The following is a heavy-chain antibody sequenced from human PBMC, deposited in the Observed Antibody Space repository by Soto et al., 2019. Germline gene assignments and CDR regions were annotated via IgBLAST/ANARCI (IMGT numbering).Heavy chain of an antibody. CDR3: AKEMGDYYDSSGSWFDP. J-gene: IGHJ5*02. CDR1: GFTFSSYV. V-gene: IGHV3-23*01. Sequence: LRLSCAASGFTFSSYVMSWVRQAPGKGPEWVSAISGSGGNTYYADSVKGRFTISRDNSKNTLFLQMNSLRAEDTALYFCAKEMGDYYDSSGSWFDPWGQGTLVTVSS. CDR2: ISGSGGNT. D-gene: IGHD3-22*01.